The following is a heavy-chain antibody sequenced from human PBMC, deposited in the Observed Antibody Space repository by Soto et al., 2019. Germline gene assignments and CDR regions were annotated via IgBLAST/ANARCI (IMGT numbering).Heavy chain of an antibody. V-gene: IGHV4-34*01. D-gene: IGHD1-1*01. CDR2: INHSGIT. CDR3: VRGPYNYNSRYFDY. Sequence: PSETLSLTCTVSGGSFSGYFWTWIRQPPGKGLEWLAEINHSGITNYNPSVESRVSMSVDTSKNQFSLRLYSVTAADTAVYYCVRGPYNYNSRYFDYWGQGTRVTAPQ. CDR1: GGSFSGYF. J-gene: IGHJ4*02.